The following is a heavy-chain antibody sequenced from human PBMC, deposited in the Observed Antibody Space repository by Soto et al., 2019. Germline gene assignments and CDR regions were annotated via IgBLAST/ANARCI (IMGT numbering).Heavy chain of an antibody. J-gene: IGHJ5*02. D-gene: IGHD1-7*01. CDR2: IIPMFDIT. Sequence: GASVKVSCKASGGTFSSYAINWVRQAPGQGLEWIGSIIPMFDITNYAQKFQGRVTITADESTSTAYMELSSLRSEDTAVYYCARDRGDENYAEVHNCFDPWAQVTLVPVSS. CDR1: GGTFSSYA. CDR3: ARDRGDENYAEVHNCFDP. V-gene: IGHV1-69*13.